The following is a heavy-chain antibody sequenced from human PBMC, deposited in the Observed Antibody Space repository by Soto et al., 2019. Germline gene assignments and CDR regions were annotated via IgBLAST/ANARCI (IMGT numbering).Heavy chain of an antibody. CDR3: ARHRCITIFGVVTNNWFDP. Sequence: PGESLKISCKGSGYSFTSYWIGWVRQMPGKGLEWMGIIYPGDSDTRYSPSFQGQVTISADKSISTAYLQWSSLKASDTAMYYCARHRCITIFGVVTNNWFDPWGQGTLVTVS. V-gene: IGHV5-51*01. CDR2: IYPGDSDT. CDR1: GYSFTSYW. D-gene: IGHD3-3*01. J-gene: IGHJ5*02.